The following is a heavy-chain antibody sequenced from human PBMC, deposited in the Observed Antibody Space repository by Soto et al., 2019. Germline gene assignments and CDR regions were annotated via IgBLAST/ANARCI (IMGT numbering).Heavy chain of an antibody. Sequence: EVQLLESGGGLVQPGGSLRLSCAASGFTFSSHVMNWVRQAPGKGLEWVAAISGGGGTTYYGDSVEGRFTMSRDNSKNSRYLLMNSLRADDTAVYYCARGPRAPPPHDYGMDVWGQGTTVTVSS. CDR3: ARGPRAPPPHDYGMDV. V-gene: IGHV3-23*01. CDR2: ISGGGGTT. CDR1: GFTFSSHV. J-gene: IGHJ6*02.